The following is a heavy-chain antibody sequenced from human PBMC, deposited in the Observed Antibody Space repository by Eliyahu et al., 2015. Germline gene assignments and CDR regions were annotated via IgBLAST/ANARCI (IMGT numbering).Heavy chain of an antibody. CDR2: ISKDGIIQ. Sequence: LVESGGGVVXPGRSLRXSCAASGFTFSNYGMHWVPQAPGKGLEXVAIISKDGIIQYYADSVKGRFTISRDNSKNTLHLQMNSLRAEDTAVYFCARGTQSFDPCGQGTLVTVSS. V-gene: IGHV3-30*03. D-gene: IGHD4-11*01. CDR1: GFTFSNYG. CDR3: ARGTQSFDP. J-gene: IGHJ5*02.